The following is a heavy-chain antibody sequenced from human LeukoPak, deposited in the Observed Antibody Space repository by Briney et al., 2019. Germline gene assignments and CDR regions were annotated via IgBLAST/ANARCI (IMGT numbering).Heavy chain of an antibody. CDR2: IYYSEST. V-gene: IGHV4-59*01. CDR1: GGSISSYY. Sequence: SETLSLTCTVSGGSISSYYWSWIRQPPGKGLEWIGYIYYSESTNYNPSLKSRVTISVDTSKNQFSLKLSSVTAADTAVYYCARVGVVPAAEPYYFDYWGQGTLVTVSS. D-gene: IGHD2-2*01. CDR3: ARVGVVPAAEPYYFDY. J-gene: IGHJ4*02.